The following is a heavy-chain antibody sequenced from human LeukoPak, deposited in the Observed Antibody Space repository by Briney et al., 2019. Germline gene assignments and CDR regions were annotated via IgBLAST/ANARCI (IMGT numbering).Heavy chain of an antibody. J-gene: IGHJ4*02. CDR3: AKDQQVGAAAYYFDS. CDR2: IANDGKDK. CDR1: GFTFSRYG. V-gene: IGHV3-30*18. D-gene: IGHD2-2*01. Sequence: GRSLRLSCAASGFTFSRYGLHWVRQAPGKGLEWVTVIANDGKDKKYADSVKGQFTISRDNSKSTLHLQMNSLRAEDTGVYYCAKDQQVGAAAYYFDSWGQGTLVTVSS.